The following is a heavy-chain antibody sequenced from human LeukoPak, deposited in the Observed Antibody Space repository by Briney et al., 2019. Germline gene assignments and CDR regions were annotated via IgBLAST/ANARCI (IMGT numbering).Heavy chain of an antibody. CDR1: GFTFSSYA. CDR2: INWNGGST. D-gene: IGHD5-24*01. Sequence: PGGSLRLSCAASGFTFSSYAMSWVRQAPGKGLEWVSGINWNGGSTGYADSVKGRFTISRDNAKNSLYLQMNSLRAEDTALYHCARDRGNIEMEDAFDIWGQGTMVTVSS. CDR3: ARDRGNIEMEDAFDI. V-gene: IGHV3-20*01. J-gene: IGHJ3*02.